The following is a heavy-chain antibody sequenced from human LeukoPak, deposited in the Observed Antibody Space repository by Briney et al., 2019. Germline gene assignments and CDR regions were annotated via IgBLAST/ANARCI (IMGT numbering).Heavy chain of an antibody. CDR2: IYHSGST. Sequence: PSQTLSLTCAVSDGSISSGGYSWSWIRQPPGKGLEWIGYIYHSGSTYYNPSLKSRVTISVDRSKNQFSLKLSSVTAADTAVYYCARAPGVDTAEAFDYWGQGTLVTVSS. CDR3: ARAPGVDTAEAFDY. V-gene: IGHV4-30-2*01. J-gene: IGHJ4*02. D-gene: IGHD5-18*01. CDR1: DGSISSGGYS.